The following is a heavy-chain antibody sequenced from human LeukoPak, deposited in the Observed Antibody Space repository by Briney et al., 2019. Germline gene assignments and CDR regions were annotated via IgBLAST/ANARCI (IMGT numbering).Heavy chain of an antibody. CDR1: GFTFSSYA. Sequence: GGSLRLSCAASGFTFSSYAMHWVSQAPGKGLEWVAVISYDGSNKYYADSVKGRFTISRDNSKNTLYLQMNSLRAEDTAVYYCARHRIAAAGTRFDPWGQGTLVTVSS. CDR2: ISYDGSNK. CDR3: ARHRIAAAGTRFDP. J-gene: IGHJ5*02. D-gene: IGHD6-13*01. V-gene: IGHV3-30-3*01.